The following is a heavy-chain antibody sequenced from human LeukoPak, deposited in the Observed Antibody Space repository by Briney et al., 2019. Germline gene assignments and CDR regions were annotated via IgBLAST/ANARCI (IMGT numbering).Heavy chain of an antibody. CDR2: IYTSGST. D-gene: IGHD3-3*01. CDR3: AREATIFGVVIMDAFDI. J-gene: IGHJ3*02. Sequence: PSETLSLTCTVSGGSISSGSYYWSWIRQPAGKGLEWIGRIYTSGSTNYNPSLKSLVTISVDTSKNQFSLKLSSVTAADTAVYYCAREATIFGVVIMDAFDIWGQGTMVTVSS. V-gene: IGHV4-61*02. CDR1: GGSISSGSYY.